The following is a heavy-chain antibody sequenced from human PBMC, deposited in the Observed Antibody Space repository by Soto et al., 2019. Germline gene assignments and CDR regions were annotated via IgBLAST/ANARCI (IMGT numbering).Heavy chain of an antibody. J-gene: IGHJ4*02. CDR1: GFTFSSYG. D-gene: IGHD5-12*01. CDR2: IWYDGSNK. CDR3: AKAVEEGATGLYYFDY. Sequence: GGSLRLSCAASGFTFSSYGMHWVRQAPGKGLEWVAVIWYDGSNKYYADSVKGRFTISRDNSKNTLYLQMNSLRAEDTAVYYCAKAVEEGATGLYYFDYWGQGTLVTVSS. V-gene: IGHV3-33*06.